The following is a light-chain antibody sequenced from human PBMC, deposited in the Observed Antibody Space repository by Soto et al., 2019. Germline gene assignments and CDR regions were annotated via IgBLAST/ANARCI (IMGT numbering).Light chain of an antibody. V-gene: IGLV2-14*01. CDR2: EVN. J-gene: IGLJ1*01. CDR3: SSYTTSNTYV. CDR1: SSDIGVYNY. Sequence: QSVLTQPASVSGSPGQSITFSCTGTSSDIGVYNYVSWYQQHPGKAPKLMIYEVNNRPSGVSNRFSGSKSGNTASLTISGLQAEDEADYYCSSYTTSNTYVFGTGTRSPP.